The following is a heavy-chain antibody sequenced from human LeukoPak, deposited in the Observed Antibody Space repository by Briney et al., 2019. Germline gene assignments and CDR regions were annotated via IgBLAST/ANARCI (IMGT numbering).Heavy chain of an antibody. Sequence: GGSLRLSCAVSGFTVSSNFLNWVRQAPGKGLEWVANIKEDGSEKYYVDSVKGRFTISGDNAKNSLYLQMDSLRAEDTAVYYCARDSQHLNFDHWGQGTLVTVSS. CDR1: GFTVSSNF. D-gene: IGHD3-3*02. V-gene: IGHV3-7*04. CDR3: ARDSQHLNFDH. CDR2: IKEDGSEK. J-gene: IGHJ4*02.